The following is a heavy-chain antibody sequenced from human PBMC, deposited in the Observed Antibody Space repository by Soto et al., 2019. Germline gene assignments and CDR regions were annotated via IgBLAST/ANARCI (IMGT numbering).Heavy chain of an antibody. V-gene: IGHV3-23*01. CDR3: AKAYYYDSSGYYPNDAFDI. J-gene: IGHJ3*02. CDR1: EFTFFNYA. D-gene: IGHD3-22*01. CDR2: ISGSGGST. Sequence: GGSLRLSCAASEFTFFNYAMSWVRQAPGKGLEWVSGISGSGGSTYYADSVKGRFTISRDNSKNTLYLQMNSLRAEDTAVYYCAKAYYYDSSGYYPNDAFDIWGQGTMVTVSS.